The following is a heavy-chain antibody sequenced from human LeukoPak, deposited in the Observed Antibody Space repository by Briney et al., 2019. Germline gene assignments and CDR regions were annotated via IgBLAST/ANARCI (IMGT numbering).Heavy chain of an antibody. D-gene: IGHD5-18*01. Sequence: SLRLSCAASGFTFSSYDMYWFRQAPGKGLECVALITYDGSEMYYADSVKGRFTISRDNSRDTLYLQVNSLRGDDTAIYYCARNRGYTYAYDSFDPWGQGTLVTVSS. CDR3: ARNRGYTYAYDSFDP. CDR2: ITYDGSEM. J-gene: IGHJ5*02. V-gene: IGHV3-30*03. CDR1: GFTFSSYD.